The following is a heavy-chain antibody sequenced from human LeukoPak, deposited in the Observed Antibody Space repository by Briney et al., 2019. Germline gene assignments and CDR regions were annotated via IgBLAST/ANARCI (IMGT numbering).Heavy chain of an antibody. D-gene: IGHD1-26*01. Sequence: SETLSLTCTVSGGSISRYYWNWIRQPAGKGLEWIGRMYISGSTNYNPSLKSRLTMSVDTSKNQFSLKLSSVTAADTAMYYCARLRRVGATPFDYWGQGTLVTVSS. J-gene: IGHJ4*02. CDR3: ARLRRVGATPFDY. V-gene: IGHV4-4*07. CDR1: GGSISRYY. CDR2: MYISGST.